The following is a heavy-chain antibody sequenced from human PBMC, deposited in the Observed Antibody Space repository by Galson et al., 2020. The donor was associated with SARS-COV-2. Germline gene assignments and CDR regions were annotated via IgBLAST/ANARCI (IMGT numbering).Heavy chain of an antibody. CDR2: LTYDETTE. J-gene: IGHJ4*02. CDR1: GLVSRNPA. D-gene: IGHD6-13*01. V-gene: IGHV3-30*04. CDR3: ARETDDHTSSRYDY. Sequence: GGCLSLSCATSGLVSRNPALHRVRQAPGKGLEWAAILTYDETTEYNSDSVKGRFTISRDNSKNSLYLQMTRLRPEDTAVYYCARETDDHTSSRYDYWRQRTLVT.